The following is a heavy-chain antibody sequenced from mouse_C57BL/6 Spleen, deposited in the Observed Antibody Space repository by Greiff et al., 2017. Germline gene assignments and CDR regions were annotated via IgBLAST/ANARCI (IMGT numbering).Heavy chain of an antibody. CDR1: GYAFSSYW. CDR3: ARRDYYGSSLAWFAY. V-gene: IGHV1-80*01. J-gene: IGHJ3*01. CDR2: IYPGAGDT. D-gene: IGHD1-1*01. Sequence: VQLQQSGAELVKPGASVKISCKASGYAFSSYWMNWVQQRPGKGLEWIGQIYPGAGDTNYNGKFKGKATLTADKSSSTAYMQLSSLTSDDSAVYFCARRDYYGSSLAWFAYWGQGTLVTVSA.